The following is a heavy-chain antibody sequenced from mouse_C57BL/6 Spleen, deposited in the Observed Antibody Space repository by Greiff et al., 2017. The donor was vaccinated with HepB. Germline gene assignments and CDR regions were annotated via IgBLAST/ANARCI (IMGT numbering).Heavy chain of an antibody. J-gene: IGHJ3*01. CDR2: INYDGSST. V-gene: IGHV5-16*01. Sequence: EVMLVESEGGLVQPGSSMKLSCTASGFTFSDYYMAWVRQVPEKGLEWVANINYDGSSTYYLDSLKSRFIISRDNAKNILYLQMSSLKSEDTATYYCAREDGSSLAWFAYWGQGTLVTVSA. CDR3: AREDGSSLAWFAY. D-gene: IGHD1-1*01. CDR1: GFTFSDYY.